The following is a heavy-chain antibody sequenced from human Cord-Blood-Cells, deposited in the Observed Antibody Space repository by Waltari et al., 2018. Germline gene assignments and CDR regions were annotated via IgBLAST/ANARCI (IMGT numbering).Heavy chain of an antibody. V-gene: IGHV1-2*06. Sequence: QVQLVQSGAEVKKPGASVKVSCKASGYTFTGYYMHWVRQAPGQGLEWMGRINPNSGGTNYAQKFQGRVTMTRDTSISTAYMELSRLRSDDTAVHYCARDPRSYSSSSWYFDLWGRGTLVTVSS. CDR3: ARDPRSYSSSSWYFDL. J-gene: IGHJ2*01. CDR2: INPNSGGT. CDR1: GYTFTGYY. D-gene: IGHD6-6*01.